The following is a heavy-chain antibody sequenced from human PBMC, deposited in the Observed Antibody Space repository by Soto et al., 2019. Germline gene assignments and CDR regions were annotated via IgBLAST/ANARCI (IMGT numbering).Heavy chain of an antibody. CDR1: SGSIGTYF. CDR3: ARGRGGTYDAFDI. D-gene: IGHD1-26*01. V-gene: IGHV4-59*01. J-gene: IGHJ3*02. Sequence: QVQLRESGPGLVKPPETLSLTCTVSSGSIGTYFWSWIRQPPGKGLEWIGYIYYSGTTNYNPSLKSRVTIFLDTSKNQFSLRLSSVTAADTAVYYCARGRGGTYDAFDIWGQGTLVTVSS. CDR2: IYYSGTT.